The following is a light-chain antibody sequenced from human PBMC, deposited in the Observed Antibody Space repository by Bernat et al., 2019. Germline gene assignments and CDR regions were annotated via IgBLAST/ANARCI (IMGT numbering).Light chain of an antibody. CDR2: DVS. V-gene: IGLV2-8*01. CDR3: SSYEDTHTLI. J-gene: IGLJ2*01. Sequence: QSALTQSPSASGSPGQSVTISCTGSSSDIGSYNYVSWYQQTPGKAPKLLIYDVSERPSGVPDLFSGAKSGNTASLTGSGLLLDDEGDYYCSSYEDTHTLIFGGGTKLTVL. CDR1: SSDIGSYNY.